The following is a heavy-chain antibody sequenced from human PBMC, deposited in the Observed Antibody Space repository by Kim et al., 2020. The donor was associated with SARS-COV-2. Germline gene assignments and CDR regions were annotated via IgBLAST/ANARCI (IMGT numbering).Heavy chain of an antibody. Sequence: ASVKVSCKASGYTFTNYGLHWVRQAPGQRLEWMGRINADSGNTKYAQKFQGRVTITRDTSANTVYMELSSLTSEDAAVYYCARPMTTAYYTMHYWGQGTLITVSS. CDR1: GYTFTNYG. D-gene: IGHD3-9*01. J-gene: IGHJ4*02. V-gene: IGHV1-3*01. CDR2: INADSGNT. CDR3: ARPMTTAYYTMHY.